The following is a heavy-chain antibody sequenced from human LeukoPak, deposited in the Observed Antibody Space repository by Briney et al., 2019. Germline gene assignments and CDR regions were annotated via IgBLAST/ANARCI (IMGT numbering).Heavy chain of an antibody. D-gene: IGHD3-22*01. CDR3: AKGHKTYYYDSSASGGMDV. J-gene: IGHJ6*02. CDR1: GFTFSSYA. V-gene: IGHV3-23*01. CDR2: ISGSGGST. Sequence: GGSLRLSCAASGFTFSSYAMGWVRQAPGKGLEWVSAISGSGGSTYYADSVKGRFTISRDNSKNTLYLQMNSLRAEDTAVYYCAKGHKTYYYDSSASGGMDVWGQGTTVTVSS.